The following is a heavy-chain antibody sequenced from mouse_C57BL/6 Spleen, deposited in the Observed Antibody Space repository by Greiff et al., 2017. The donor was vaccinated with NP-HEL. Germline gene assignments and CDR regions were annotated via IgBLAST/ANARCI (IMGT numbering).Heavy chain of an antibody. J-gene: IGHJ3*01. CDR2: IDPSDSET. V-gene: IGHV1-52*01. CDR1: GYTFTSYW. CDR3: ARFDYDVGAY. Sequence: QVHVKQPGAELVRPGSSVKLSCKASGYTFTSYWMHWVKQRPIQGLEWIGNIDPSDSETNYNQKFKDKATLTVDKSSSTAYMQLSSLTSEDSAVYYCARFDYDVGAYWGQGTLVTVSA. D-gene: IGHD2-4*01.